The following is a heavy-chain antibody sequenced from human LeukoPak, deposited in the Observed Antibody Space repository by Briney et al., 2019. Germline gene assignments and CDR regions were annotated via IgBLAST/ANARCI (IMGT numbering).Heavy chain of an antibody. CDR3: ARDSRYYDSSGYYYRDWFDP. CDR2: IYTSGST. V-gene: IGHV4-4*07. CDR1: GGSISSYY. Sequence: SETLSLTCTVSGGSISSYYWSWIRQPAGKGLEWIGRIYTSGSTNYNPSLKSRVTMSVDTSKNQFSLKLSSVTAADTAVYYCARDSRYYDSSGYYYRDWFDPRGQGTLVTVSS. D-gene: IGHD3-22*01. J-gene: IGHJ5*02.